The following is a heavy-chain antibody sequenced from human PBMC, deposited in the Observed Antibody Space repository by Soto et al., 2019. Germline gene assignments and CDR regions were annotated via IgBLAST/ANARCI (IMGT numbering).Heavy chain of an antibody. CDR3: AREPRYSGGYCVFDY. Sequence: GGSLRLSCAASGFTFSTYAMSWVRQAPGKGLEWVSGISGSGDSTNYADSVKGRFTISRDNAKNSLYLQMNSLRAEDTAVYYCAREPRYSGGYCVFDYWGQGTLVTVSS. D-gene: IGHD1-26*01. CDR2: ISGSGDST. V-gene: IGHV3-23*01. J-gene: IGHJ4*02. CDR1: GFTFSTYA.